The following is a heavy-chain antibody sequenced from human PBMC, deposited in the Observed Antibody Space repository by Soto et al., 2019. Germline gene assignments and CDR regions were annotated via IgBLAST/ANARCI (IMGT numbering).Heavy chain of an antibody. CDR3: ARDRYSYYDFWSGSLPYYYYGMDV. CDR2: FFYSVST. D-gene: IGHD3-3*01. CDR1: GGSISSSSYY. V-gene: IGHV4-39*02. J-gene: IGHJ6*02. Sequence: PSETLSLTCTVSGGSISSSSYYWGWIRQPPGKGLEWIGSFFYSVSTYYNPSLKSRVTISVDTSKNQFSLKLSFVTAEDTAVYYCARDRYSYYDFWSGSLPYYYYGMDVWGQGTTVTVSS.